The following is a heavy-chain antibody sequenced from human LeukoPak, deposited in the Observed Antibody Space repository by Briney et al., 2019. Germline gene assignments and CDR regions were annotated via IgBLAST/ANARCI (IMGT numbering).Heavy chain of an antibody. CDR3: ARSSPTIFGVVISPPDY. CDR2: IWYDGSNK. D-gene: IGHD3-3*01. V-gene: IGHV3-33*01. J-gene: IGHJ4*02. CDR1: GFTFSSHG. Sequence: GGSLRLSCAASGFTFSSHGMHWVRQAPGKGLEWVAVIWYDGSNKYYADSVKGRFTISRDNSKNTLYLQMNSLRAEDTAVYYCARSSPTIFGVVISPPDYWGQGTLVTVSS.